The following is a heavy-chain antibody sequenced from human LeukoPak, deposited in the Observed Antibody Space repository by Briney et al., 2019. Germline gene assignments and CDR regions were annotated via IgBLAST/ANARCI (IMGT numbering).Heavy chain of an antibody. CDR3: ATATDYFDY. CDR2: FDPENGET. Sequence: GASVKVSCTVSGYTLTELSVHWVRQAPGKGLEWMGGFDPENGETIYAQSFQGRLTMTEDTSTDTAYMELSSLRSEDTAVYYCATATDYFDYWGQGAWSPSPQ. J-gene: IGHJ4*02. CDR1: GYTLTELS. V-gene: IGHV1-24*01.